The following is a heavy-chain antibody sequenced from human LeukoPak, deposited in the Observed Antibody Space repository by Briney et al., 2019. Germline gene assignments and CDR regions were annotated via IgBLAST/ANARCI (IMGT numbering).Heavy chain of an antibody. V-gene: IGHV1-3*01. J-gene: IGHJ4*02. CDR1: GYSFTSYV. CDR2: INAGSGNT. D-gene: IGHD3-10*01. Sequence: ASVKVSCKASGYSFTSYVMHWVRQAPGQRLEWMGWINAGSGNTKYSQRFQGRVTFNRDTSASTAYMELSSLRSEDTAVYYCALDPSGSGSYYNEGFDYWGQGTLVAVSS. CDR3: ALDPSGSGSYYNEGFDY.